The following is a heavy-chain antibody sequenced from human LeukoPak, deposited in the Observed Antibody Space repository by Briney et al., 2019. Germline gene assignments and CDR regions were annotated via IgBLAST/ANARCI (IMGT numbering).Heavy chain of an antibody. CDR1: GFTFSSYA. D-gene: IGHD2-2*01. CDR2: ISYDGSNK. Sequence: GGSLRLSCAASGFTFSSYAMHWVRQAPGKGLEWVAVISYDGSNKYYADSVKGRFTISRDNSKNTLYLQMNSLRAEDTAVYYCARDRWAPYCSSTSCFHNTLYYYYGMDVWGQGTTVTVSS. V-gene: IGHV3-30*14. CDR3: ARDRWAPYCSSTSCFHNTLYYYYGMDV. J-gene: IGHJ6*02.